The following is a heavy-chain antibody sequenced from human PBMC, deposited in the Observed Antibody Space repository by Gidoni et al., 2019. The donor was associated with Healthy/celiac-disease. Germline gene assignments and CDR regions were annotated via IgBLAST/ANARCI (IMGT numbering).Heavy chain of an antibody. Sequence: QVQLVQSGAEVKKPGSSAKVPCKASGATFSSYTFTWVRQAPGQGLEWMGRIIPILGIANYAQKFQGRVTITADKSTSTAYMELSSLRSEDTAVYYGARGYYDSSGYYYPFDYWGQGTLVTVSS. CDR2: IIPILGIA. V-gene: IGHV1-69*02. J-gene: IGHJ4*02. D-gene: IGHD3-22*01. CDR1: GATFSSYT. CDR3: ARGYYDSSGYYYPFDY.